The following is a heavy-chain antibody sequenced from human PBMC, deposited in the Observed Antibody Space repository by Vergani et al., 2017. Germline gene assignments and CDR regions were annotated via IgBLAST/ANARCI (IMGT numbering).Heavy chain of an antibody. CDR1: GFTFSTYA. J-gene: IGHJ6*03. Sequence: QVQLVESGGGVVQPGRSLRLSCTSSGFTFSTYAMHWVRQAPGKGLEWVAIIYYDGSKKYYADSVKGRFTISRDNSRNTLDLLMSSLSAEDPAIYYCVREGSYCGSTTCRNPSYVYYYHMDVWGEGTTVTVSS. D-gene: IGHD2-21*01. CDR2: IYYDGSKK. CDR3: VREGSYCGSTTCRNPSYVYYYHMDV. V-gene: IGHV3-33*01.